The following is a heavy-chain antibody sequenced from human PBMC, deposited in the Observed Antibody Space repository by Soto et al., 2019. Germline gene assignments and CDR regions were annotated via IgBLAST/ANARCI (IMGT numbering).Heavy chain of an antibody. CDR1: EFTFSGPW. D-gene: IGHD5-18*01. CDR2: IKQHGSEK. CDR3: ATLKDTAHFHP. V-gene: IGHV3-7*02. J-gene: IGHJ5*02. Sequence: GGPLRLSCVGFEFTFSGPWMSWVRQPAGKGLEWVANIKQHGSEKYYVDSVKGRFSISRDNAKNSLYLQMNSLRVEDTAMYYCATLKDTAHFHPWGQGTLVTVSS.